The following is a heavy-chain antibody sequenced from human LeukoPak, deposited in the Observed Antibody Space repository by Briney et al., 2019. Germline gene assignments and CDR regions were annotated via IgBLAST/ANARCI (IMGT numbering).Heavy chain of an antibody. D-gene: IGHD3-10*01. CDR1: GYTFTSYY. Sequence: ASVKVSCKASGYTFTSYYMHWVRQAPGQGLEWMGIINPSGGSTSYAQKFQGRVTITADESTSTAYMELSSLRSEDTAVYYCARGVGYYGSGSSTDHGMDVWGQGTTVTVSS. V-gene: IGHV1-46*01. CDR2: INPSGGST. J-gene: IGHJ6*02. CDR3: ARGVGYYGSGSSTDHGMDV.